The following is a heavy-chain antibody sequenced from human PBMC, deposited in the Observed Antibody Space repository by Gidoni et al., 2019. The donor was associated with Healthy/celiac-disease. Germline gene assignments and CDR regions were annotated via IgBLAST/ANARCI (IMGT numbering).Heavy chain of an antibody. J-gene: IGHJ4*02. CDR3: ARVRWERGEADY. Sequence: VQLQQWGAGLLKPSETLSLTCAVYGGSFSGYYWSWIRQPPGKGLEWIGEINHSGSTNYNPSLKSRVTISVDTSKNQFSLKLSSVTAADTAVYYCARVRWERGEADYWGQGTLVTVSS. CDR1: GGSFSGYY. D-gene: IGHD3-16*01. V-gene: IGHV4-34*01. CDR2: INHSGST.